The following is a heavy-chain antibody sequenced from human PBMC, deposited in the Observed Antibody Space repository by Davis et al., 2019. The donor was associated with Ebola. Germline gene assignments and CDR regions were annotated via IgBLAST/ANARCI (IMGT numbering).Heavy chain of an antibody. Sequence: GESLKISCAASGFTFSNYVLNWVRQAPGKGLEWVAAISGSGASTYYADSVMGRFTISRDNSKNTLSLHMISLRAEDTAVYYCAKDGSGWHPLYFDYWGQGTLLTVSS. V-gene: IGHV3-23*01. J-gene: IGHJ4*02. CDR3: AKDGSGWHPLYFDY. CDR1: GFTFSNYV. D-gene: IGHD6-19*01. CDR2: ISGSGAST.